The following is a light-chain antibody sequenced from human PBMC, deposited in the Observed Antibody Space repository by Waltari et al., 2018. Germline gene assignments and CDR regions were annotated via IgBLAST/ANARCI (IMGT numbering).Light chain of an antibody. CDR2: DVA. V-gene: IGLV2-14*03. CDR3: SSYSTTSAVV. CDR1: SSDVGGYKF. Sequence: QSALTQPASVSGSPGQSISVSCKGPSSDVGGYKFVPWYQHHPGKAPKLLIYDVAKRPSGVSDRFSGSKTGNTASLTISGLRAEDEAFYYCSSYSTTSAVVFGGGTKMTVL. J-gene: IGLJ2*01.